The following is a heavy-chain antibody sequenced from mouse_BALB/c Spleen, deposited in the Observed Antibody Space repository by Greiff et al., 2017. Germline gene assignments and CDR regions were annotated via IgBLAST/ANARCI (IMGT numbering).Heavy chain of an antibody. CDR1: GYTFSSYW. CDR2: ILPGSGST. D-gene: IGHD3-2*01. CDR3: ARGVDSSGRYAMDY. J-gene: IGHJ4*01. V-gene: IGHV1-9*01. Sequence: QVQLKESGAELMKPGASVKISCKATGYTFSSYWIEWVKQRPGHGLEWIGEILPGSGSTNYNEKFKGKATFTADTSSNTAYMQLSSLTSEDSAVYYCARGVDSSGRYAMDYWGQGTSVTVSS.